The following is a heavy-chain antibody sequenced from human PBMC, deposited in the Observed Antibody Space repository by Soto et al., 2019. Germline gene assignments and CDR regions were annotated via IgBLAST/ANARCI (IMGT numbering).Heavy chain of an antibody. CDR1: GYTFTSYD. Sequence: QVPLVQSGAEVKKPGASVKVSCKASGYTFTSYDINWVRQATGQGLEWMGWMNPNSGNTGYAQKFQGRVTMTRNTSISTAYMELSSLRSEDTAVYYCARVRTDFPPDAFDIWGQGTMVTVSS. V-gene: IGHV1-8*01. D-gene: IGHD3-3*01. CDR3: ARVRTDFPPDAFDI. J-gene: IGHJ3*02. CDR2: MNPNSGNT.